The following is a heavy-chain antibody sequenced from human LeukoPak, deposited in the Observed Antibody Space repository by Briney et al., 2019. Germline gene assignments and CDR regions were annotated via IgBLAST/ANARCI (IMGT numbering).Heavy chain of an antibody. D-gene: IGHD2-2*01. CDR3: AKDRTDIVVVPAATLDS. CDR2: ITSSSSYI. V-gene: IGHV3-21*04. Sequence: GGSLRLSCAASGFTFSSYTMNWVRQAPGKGLEWVSSITSSSSYIYYADSVKGRFTISRDNAKNSLSLQMNSLRAEDTAIYYCAKDRTDIVVVPAATLDSWGQGTLVTVSS. J-gene: IGHJ4*02. CDR1: GFTFSSYT.